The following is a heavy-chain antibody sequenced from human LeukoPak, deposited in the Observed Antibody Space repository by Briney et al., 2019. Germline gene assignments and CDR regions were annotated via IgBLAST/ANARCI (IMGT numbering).Heavy chain of an antibody. CDR3: ARGRAIAARDYYYMDV. J-gene: IGHJ6*03. CDR2: INPNSGGT. V-gene: IGHV1-2*02. CDR1: GYTFTGYY. Sequence: ASVKVSCKASGYTFTGYYMRWVRQAPGQGLEWMGWINPNSGGTNYAQKFQGRVTMTRDTSISTAYMGLSRLRSDDTAVYYCARGRAIAARDYYYMDVWGKGTTVTISS. D-gene: IGHD6-6*01.